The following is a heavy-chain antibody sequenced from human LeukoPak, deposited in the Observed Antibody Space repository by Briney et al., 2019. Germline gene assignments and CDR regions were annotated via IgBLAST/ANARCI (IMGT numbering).Heavy chain of an antibody. CDR3: ARDQEWFGELSDYYYGMDV. Sequence: SVKVSCKASGGTFSSYAISWVRQAAGQGLEWMGGIIPIFGTANYAQKFQGRVTITADKSTSTAYMELSSLRSEDTAVYYCARDQEWFGELSDYYYGMDVWGKGTTVTVSS. J-gene: IGHJ6*04. CDR2: IIPIFGTA. CDR1: GGTFSSYA. D-gene: IGHD3-10*01. V-gene: IGHV1-69*06.